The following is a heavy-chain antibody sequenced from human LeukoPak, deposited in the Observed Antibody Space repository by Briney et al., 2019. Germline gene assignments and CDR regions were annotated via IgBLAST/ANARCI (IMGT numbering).Heavy chain of an antibody. Sequence: GGSLRLSCAASGFTFSDHDMSWIRQAPGKGLEWVSAISGSGGSTYYADSVKGRFTISRDNSKNTLYLQMNSLRAEDTAVYYCAKDTYDSSAKRRHGVGDYFDYWGQGTLVTVSS. CDR1: GFTFSDHD. J-gene: IGHJ4*02. CDR2: ISGSGGST. D-gene: IGHD3-22*01. CDR3: AKDTYDSSAKRRHGVGDYFDY. V-gene: IGHV3-23*01.